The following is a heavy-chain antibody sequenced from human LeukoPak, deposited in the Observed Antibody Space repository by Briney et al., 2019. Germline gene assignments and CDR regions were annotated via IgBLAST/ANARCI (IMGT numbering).Heavy chain of an antibody. CDR3: ARSSSVTIPAYYLDY. V-gene: IGHV1-18*01. J-gene: IGHJ4*02. CDR1: DYTFTSYG. CDR2: ISDYNGNT. D-gene: IGHD2-21*01. Sequence: ASVKVSCKASDYTFTSYGISWVRQAPGQGLEWRGCISDYNGNTNYAQTLQGRVTMTTDTSTSTAYMELRSLRSDDTAVYYCARSSSVTIPAYYLDYWGQGTLVTVSS.